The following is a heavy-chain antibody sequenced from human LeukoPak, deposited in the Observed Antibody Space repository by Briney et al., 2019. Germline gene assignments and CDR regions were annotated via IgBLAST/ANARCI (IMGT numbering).Heavy chain of an antibody. CDR2: IKQDGSEK. D-gene: IGHD3-22*01. CDR1: GFTFSSYW. Sequence: GGSLRLSCAAYGFTFSSYWMSWVRQAPGKGLEWVANIKQDGSEKYYVDSVKGRFTISRDNAKNSLYLQMNSLRAGDTAVYYCARSSGYYYGGSGYWGQGTLVTVSS. J-gene: IGHJ4*02. V-gene: IGHV3-7*01. CDR3: ARSSGYYYGGSGY.